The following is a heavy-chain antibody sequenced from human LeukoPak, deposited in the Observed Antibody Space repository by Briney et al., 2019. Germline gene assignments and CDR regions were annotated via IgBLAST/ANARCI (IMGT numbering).Heavy chain of an antibody. Sequence: GGSLRLSCAASGFTFSRHWMSWVRPAPGKGLEWGSGINWKGGSTGYADSVKGRFTISRDNAKNSLYLQMNSLGAEDTALYYCARSGRPVGLHPLDYWGQGTLVTVSS. J-gene: IGHJ4*02. CDR2: INWKGGST. CDR3: ARSGRPVGLHPLDY. D-gene: IGHD5-24*01. CDR1: GFTFSRHW. V-gene: IGHV3-20*04.